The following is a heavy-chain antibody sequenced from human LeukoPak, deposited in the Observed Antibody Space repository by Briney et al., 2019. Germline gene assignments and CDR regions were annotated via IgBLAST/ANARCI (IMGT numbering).Heavy chain of an antibody. J-gene: IGHJ4*02. V-gene: IGHV3-33*01. CDR1: GFTFSGYG. CDR3: ARSIPRYDGSAYYPDY. CDR2: IWYDGSND. Sequence: GRSLRLSCAASGFTFSGYGMHWVRQAPGKGLEWEAVIWYDGSNDDYADSVKGRFTISRDNSKNTLYLQMNSLRAEDTAMYYCARSIPRYDGSAYYPDYWGQGTLVTVSS. D-gene: IGHD3-22*01.